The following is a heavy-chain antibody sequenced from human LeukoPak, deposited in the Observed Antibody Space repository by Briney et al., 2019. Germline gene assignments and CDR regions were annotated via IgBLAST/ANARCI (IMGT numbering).Heavy chain of an antibody. D-gene: IGHD3-10*01. J-gene: IGHJ5*02. CDR1: GFTFSSYA. V-gene: IGHV3-23*01. CDR2: ISGSGGST. Sequence: PGGSPRLSCAASGFTFSSYAMSWVRQAPGKGLEWVSAISGSGGSTYYADSMKGRFTISRDNSKNTLYLQMNSLRAEDTAVYYCAKDQPMVRGVTNWFDPWGQGTLVTVSS. CDR3: AKDQPMVRGVTNWFDP.